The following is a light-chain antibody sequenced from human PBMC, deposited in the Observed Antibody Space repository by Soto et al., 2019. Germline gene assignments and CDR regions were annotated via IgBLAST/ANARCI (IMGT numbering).Light chain of an antibody. V-gene: IGKV1-33*01. CDR3: QQYDDLPIT. CDR1: QDITNY. Sequence: DIQMTQSPSSLSASVGDRVTITCQASQDITNYLNWYQQKPGKPPKLLINDAYNLETGVPSRFSGSGSGTRFSFTINSLQPEDFATYYCQQYDDLPITFGLGTRLDIK. CDR2: DAY. J-gene: IGKJ5*01.